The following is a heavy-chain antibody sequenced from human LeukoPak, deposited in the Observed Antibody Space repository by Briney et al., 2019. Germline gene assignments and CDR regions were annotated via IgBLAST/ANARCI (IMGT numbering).Heavy chain of an antibody. D-gene: IGHD3-10*01. CDR2: IIPIFGTA. CDR3: ARSITMVRGTGFDI. V-gene: IGHV1-69*06. CDR1: GGTFSSYA. J-gene: IGHJ3*02. Sequence: SVKVSCKASGGTFSSYAISWVRQAPGQGLEWMGGIIPIFGTANYAQKFQGRVTITADKSTSTAYMELSSLRSEDTAVYYCARSITMVRGTGFDIWGQGTMVTVSS.